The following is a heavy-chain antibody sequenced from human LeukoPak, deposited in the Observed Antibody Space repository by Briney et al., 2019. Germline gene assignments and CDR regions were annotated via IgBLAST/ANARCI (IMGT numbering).Heavy chain of an antibody. CDR3: ARIQRWGSGSYSPRYYGMDV. CDR1: GDFITNDTYS. D-gene: IGHD3-10*01. Sequence: SQTLSLTCTLSGDFITNDTYSWSWIRQPAGMQLEWIGRIYTTGTTNYNPSLRSRVTISVDKSKNQFSLKLSSVTAADTAVYYCARIQRWGSGSYSPRYYGMDVWGQGTTVTVSS. V-gene: IGHV4-61*02. J-gene: IGHJ6*02. CDR2: IYTTGTT.